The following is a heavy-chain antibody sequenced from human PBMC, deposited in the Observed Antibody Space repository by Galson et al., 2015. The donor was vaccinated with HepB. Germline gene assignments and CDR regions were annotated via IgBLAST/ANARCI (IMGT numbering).Heavy chain of an antibody. D-gene: IGHD1-26*01. J-gene: IGHJ4*02. CDR3: VRGYSGTYRADY. V-gene: IGHV3-74*01. CDR2: INGDGSST. Sequence: SLRLSCAASGFTFSTYWMHWVRQTPGEGLVWVSRINGDGSSTAYADSVKGRFTISRDSAKNTLHLQMNRLRAEETAVYFCVRGYSGTYRADYWGQGTLVTVSS. CDR1: GFTFSTYW.